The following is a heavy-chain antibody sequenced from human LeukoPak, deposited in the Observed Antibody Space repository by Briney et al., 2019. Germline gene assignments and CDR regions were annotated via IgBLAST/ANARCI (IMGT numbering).Heavy chain of an antibody. CDR1: GGSFSGYY. CDR2: INHSGST. V-gene: IGHV4-34*01. D-gene: IGHD3-3*01. J-gene: IGHJ6*02. CDR3: ARGSGYDFWSGYYPPRYYGMDV. Sequence: SETLSLTCAVYGGSFSGYYWSWIRQPPGKGLEWIGEINHSGSTNYNPSLKSRVTISVDTSKNQFSLKLSSVTAADTAVYYCARGSGYDFWSGYYPPRYYGMDVWGQGTTITVSS.